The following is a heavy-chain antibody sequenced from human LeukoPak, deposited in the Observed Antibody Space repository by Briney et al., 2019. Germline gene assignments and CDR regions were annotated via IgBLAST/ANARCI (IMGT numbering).Heavy chain of an antibody. J-gene: IGHJ4*02. CDR1: GFTFSSYG. Sequence: PGGSLRLSCAASGFTFSSYGMHWARLAPGKGLEWVAVIWYDGSNKYYADSVKGRFTISRDNSKNTLYLQMNSLRAEDTAVYYCARDTTYSSSWCDYWGQGILVTVSS. D-gene: IGHD6-13*01. CDR2: IWYDGSNK. CDR3: ARDTTYSSSWCDY. V-gene: IGHV3-33*01.